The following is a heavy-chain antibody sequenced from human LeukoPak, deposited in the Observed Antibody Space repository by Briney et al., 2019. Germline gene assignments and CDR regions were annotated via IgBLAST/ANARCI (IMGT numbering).Heavy chain of an antibody. CDR1: GFTFSTYA. J-gene: IGHJ4*02. Sequence: GGSLRLSCAASGFTFSTYAMSWVRQAPGRGLEWVSAVVGSGVKAYYADSVRGRFTISRDNSKNTLYLEIDSLRAEDTAVYYCAKDHGNFLYFDYWGQGTPVIVSS. CDR2: VVGSGVKA. CDR3: AKDHGNFLYFDY. D-gene: IGHD1-1*01. V-gene: IGHV3-23*01.